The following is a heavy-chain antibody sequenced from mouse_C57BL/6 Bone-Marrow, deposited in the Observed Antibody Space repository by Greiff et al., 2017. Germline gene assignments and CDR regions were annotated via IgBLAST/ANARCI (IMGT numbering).Heavy chain of an antibody. D-gene: IGHD1-1*01. CDR1: GYTFTDYY. Sequence: EVKLQQSGPELVKPGASVKISCKASGYTFTDYYMNWVKQSHGKSLEWIGDINPNNGGTSYNQKFKGKATLTVDKSSSTAYMELRSLTSEDSAVYYCARGSSSWFAYWGQGTLVTVSA. J-gene: IGHJ3*01. CDR3: ARGSSSWFAY. V-gene: IGHV1-26*01. CDR2: INPNNGGT.